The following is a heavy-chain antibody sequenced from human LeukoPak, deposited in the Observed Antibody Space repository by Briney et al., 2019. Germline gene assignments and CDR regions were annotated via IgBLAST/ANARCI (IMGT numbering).Heavy chain of an antibody. Sequence: GGSLRLSCSASGFTFSSYAMHWVRQAPGKGLEYVSAISSNGGSTYYADSVKGRFTISRDNSKNTLYLQMSSLRAEDTAVYYCVKEVTYYYGSGSYFDYWGQGTLATVSS. CDR3: VKEVTYYYGSGSYFDY. V-gene: IGHV3-64D*06. CDR1: GFTFSSYA. CDR2: ISSNGGST. D-gene: IGHD3-10*01. J-gene: IGHJ4*02.